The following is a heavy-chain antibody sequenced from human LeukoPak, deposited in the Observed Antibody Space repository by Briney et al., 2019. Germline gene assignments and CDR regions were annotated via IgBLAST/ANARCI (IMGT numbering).Heavy chain of an antibody. CDR1: GDSISSSNSY. J-gene: IGHJ4*02. Sequence: SETLSLTCTVSGDSISSSNSYWGWIRQPPGKGLEWIGSIYYSGSTYYNPSLKSRVTISVDTSKNQFSLKLSSVTAADTAVYYCAKDSPRYYYDSSGSNSHWGQGTLVTVSS. CDR2: IYYSGST. V-gene: IGHV4-39*07. D-gene: IGHD3-22*01. CDR3: AKDSPRYYYDSSGSNSH.